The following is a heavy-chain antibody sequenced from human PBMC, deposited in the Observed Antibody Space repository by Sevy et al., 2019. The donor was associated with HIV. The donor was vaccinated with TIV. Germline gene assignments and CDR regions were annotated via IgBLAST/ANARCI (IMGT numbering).Heavy chain of an antibody. CDR3: AGENAWGRGYS. CDR2: IYYNGHI. J-gene: IGHJ4*02. V-gene: IGHV4-59*08. CDR1: GGSITSLY. Sequence: SETLSLTCTVSGGSITSLYWNWIRQPPGKGLEWIANIYYNGHINYHPSLQSRFTLSLDTSKNQFSLRLSSVTAADTAMYYCAGENAWGRGYSWGQGTLVTVSS. D-gene: IGHD1-26*01.